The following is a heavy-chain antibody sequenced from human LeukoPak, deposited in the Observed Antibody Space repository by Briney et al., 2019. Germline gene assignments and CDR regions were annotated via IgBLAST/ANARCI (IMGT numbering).Heavy chain of an antibody. CDR3: ARDSQPRRYYYYYMDV. CDR2: ISPYHGNT. J-gene: IGHJ6*03. CDR1: GYTFISYG. V-gene: IGHV1-18*01. D-gene: IGHD1-14*01. Sequence: ASVKVSCKASGYTFISYGINWVRQAPGQGLEWMGWISPYHGNTNFAEKVKDRLTMTIDTSTNTTYMELRSLRSDDTAVYFCARDSQPRRYYYYYMDVWGKGTTVNISS.